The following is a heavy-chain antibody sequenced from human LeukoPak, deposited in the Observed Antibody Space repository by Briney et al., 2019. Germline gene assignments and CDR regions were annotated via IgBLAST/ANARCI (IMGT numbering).Heavy chain of an antibody. CDR3: AKVASDSSGWYHFDY. V-gene: IGHV3-53*01. D-gene: IGHD6-19*01. CDR2: IYNGGNT. CDR1: GFTVSSNY. Sequence: GGSLRLSCAASGFTVSSNYMGWVRQAPGKGLEWVSIIYNGGNTNYADSAKGRFTISRDNSKNTLYLQMNSLRAEDTAVYYCAKVASDSSGWYHFDYWGQGTLVTVSS. J-gene: IGHJ4*02.